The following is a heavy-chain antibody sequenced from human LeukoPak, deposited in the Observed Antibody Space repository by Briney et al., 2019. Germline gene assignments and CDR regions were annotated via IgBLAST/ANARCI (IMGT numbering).Heavy chain of an antibody. V-gene: IGHV4-61*02. Sequence: PSETLSLTCTVSGGSISSGSYYWSWIRQPAGKGLEWIGRIYTSGSTNYNPSLKSRVTISVDTSKNQFSLKLSSVTAADTAVYYCARRPAGSGAFDIWGQGTMVTVSS. CDR3: ARRPAGSGAFDI. CDR2: IYTSGST. D-gene: IGHD3-10*01. CDR1: GGSISSGSYY. J-gene: IGHJ3*02.